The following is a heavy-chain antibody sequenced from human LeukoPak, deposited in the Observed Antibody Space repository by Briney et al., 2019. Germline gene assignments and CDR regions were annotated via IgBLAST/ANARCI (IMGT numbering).Heavy chain of an antibody. D-gene: IGHD6-6*01. J-gene: IGHJ4*02. CDR1: GYTFTGYY. V-gene: IGHV1-2*02. Sequence: ASVKVSCKASGYTFTGYYMHWVRQAPGQGLEWMGWINPNSGGTNYAQKFQGRVTMTRDTSISTAYMELSRLRSDDPAVYYCEADCTGSSGPAYWGQRALVSVSS. CDR3: EADCTGSSGPAY. CDR2: INPNSGGT.